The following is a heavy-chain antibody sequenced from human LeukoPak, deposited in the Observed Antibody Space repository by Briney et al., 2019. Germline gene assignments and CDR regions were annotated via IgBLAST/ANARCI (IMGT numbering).Heavy chain of an antibody. J-gene: IGHJ3*02. CDR3: AKKSQQLAQTGAFDI. CDR2: ISYDGSHK. Sequence: GGSLTLSCAASGFTFSSYGIHWVRHAPGQGLEWVAVISYDGSHKYYADSVEGRLTNYRDNSKNTLYLQMNSLRGEDTSVYYCAKKSQQLAQTGAFDIWGKGTMVTVSS. CDR1: GFTFSSYG. V-gene: IGHV3-30*18. D-gene: IGHD6-13*01.